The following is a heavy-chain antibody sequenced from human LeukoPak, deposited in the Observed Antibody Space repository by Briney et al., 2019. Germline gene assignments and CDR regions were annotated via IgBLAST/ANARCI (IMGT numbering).Heavy chain of an antibody. D-gene: IGHD3-22*01. CDR3: ARDQDYDSSGYYN. V-gene: IGHV1-69*04. Sequence: GASVKVSCKASGGTFSSYAISWVRQAPGQGLEWMGRIIPILGIANYAQKFQGRVTITADKSTSTAYMELSSLRSEDTAVYYCARDQDYDSSGYYNWGQGTLVTVSS. J-gene: IGHJ4*02. CDR1: GGTFSSYA. CDR2: IIPILGIA.